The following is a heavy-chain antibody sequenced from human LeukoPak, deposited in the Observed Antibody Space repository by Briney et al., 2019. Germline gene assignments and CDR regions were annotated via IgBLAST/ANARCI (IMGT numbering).Heavy chain of an antibody. CDR2: ISAYNGNT. Sequence: ASVKVSCKASGNTFTSYGISWVRQAPGQGLEWMGWISAYNGNTNYAQKLQGRVTMTTDTSTSTAYMELRSLRSDDTAVYYCARGATYYDILTGPDYWGQGTLVTVSS. V-gene: IGHV1-18*01. CDR1: GNTFTSYG. J-gene: IGHJ4*02. D-gene: IGHD3-9*01. CDR3: ARGATYYDILTGPDY.